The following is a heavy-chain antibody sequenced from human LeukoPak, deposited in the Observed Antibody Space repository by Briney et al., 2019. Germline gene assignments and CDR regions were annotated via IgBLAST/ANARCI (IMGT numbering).Heavy chain of an antibody. J-gene: IGHJ4*02. CDR3: AKWKYSNSGIDDY. CDR2: ISGSGDNT. CDR1: SXXA. Sequence: SXXAMSWVRQAXGKGLEWVSVISGSGDNTYYADSVKGRFTISRDNSKNMLYLQMNSLRAEDTAVYYCAKWKYSNSGIDDYWGQGTLVTVSS. V-gene: IGHV3-23*01. D-gene: IGHD6-6*01.